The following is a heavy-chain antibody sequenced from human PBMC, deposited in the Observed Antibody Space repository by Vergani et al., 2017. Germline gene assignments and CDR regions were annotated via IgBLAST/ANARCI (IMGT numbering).Heavy chain of an antibody. CDR1: GFKFDSYV. V-gene: IGHV3-23*01. D-gene: IGHD2-2*01. Sequence: EVQRLESGGGLVQPGGSLRLSCAASGFKFDSYVMSWVRQAPGKGLKWVSGISGFGSSTYDANSVKGRFTISRDNAENTLYLQMNNLRAEDTAVYYCAKGLFSNMYPAPFDNWGPGRLVTVSS. CDR3: AKGLFSNMYPAPFDN. J-gene: IGHJ4*02. CDR2: ISGFGSST.